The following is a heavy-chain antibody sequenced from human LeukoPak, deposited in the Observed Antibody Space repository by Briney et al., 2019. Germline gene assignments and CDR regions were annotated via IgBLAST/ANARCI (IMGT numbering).Heavy chain of an antibody. J-gene: IGHJ4*02. CDR2: IYYSGST. D-gene: IGHD2-15*01. CDR3: ARRARYCSGGSCYRTYYFDY. Sequence: PSETLTLTCTVSGGSISSYYWSWIRQPPGKARVWIGYIYYSGSTNYNRSLKSRVTISVDTPKNQFSLKLSSVTAADTAVYYCARRARYCSGGSCYRTYYFDYWGQGTLVTVSS. V-gene: IGHV4-59*01. CDR1: GGSISSYY.